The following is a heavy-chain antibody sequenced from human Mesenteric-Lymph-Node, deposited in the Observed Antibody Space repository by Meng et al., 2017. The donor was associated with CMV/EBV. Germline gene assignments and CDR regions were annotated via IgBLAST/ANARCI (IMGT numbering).Heavy chain of an antibody. CDR3: ARTYCSSTSCRDY. CDR1: EYTFTGYY. D-gene: IGHD2-2*01. J-gene: IGHJ4*02. V-gene: IGHV1-2*02. Sequence: ASVKVSCKASEYTFTGYYMHWVRQAPRQGLEWMGWINPNSGGTNYAQKFQGRVTMTRDTSISTAYMELSRLRSDDTAVYYCARTYCSSTSCRDYWGQGTLVTVSS. CDR2: INPNSGGT.